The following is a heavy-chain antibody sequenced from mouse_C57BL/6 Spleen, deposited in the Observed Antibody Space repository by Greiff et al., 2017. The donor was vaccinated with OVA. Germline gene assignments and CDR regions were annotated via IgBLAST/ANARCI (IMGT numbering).Heavy chain of an antibody. J-gene: IGHJ3*01. V-gene: IGHV1-80*01. Sequence: QVQLQQSGAELVKPGASVKISCKASGYAFSSYWMNWVKQRPGKGLEWIGQIYPGDGDTNYNGKFKGKATLTADKSSSTAYMQLSSLTSEDSAVYFCACIYYDYDGAWFAYWGQGTLVTVSA. D-gene: IGHD2-4*01. CDR3: ACIYYDYDGAWFAY. CDR1: GYAFSSYW. CDR2: IYPGDGDT.